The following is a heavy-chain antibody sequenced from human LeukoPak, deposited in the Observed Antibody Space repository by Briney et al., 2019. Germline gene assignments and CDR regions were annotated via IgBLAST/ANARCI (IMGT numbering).Heavy chain of an antibody. D-gene: IGHD7-27*01. CDR2: IGSGGYT. Sequence: PGGSLRLSCVASGFPLGDYDITWVRQTPGKGLEYVSSIGSGGYTFYAGSVRGRFSISRDISQNTVFLQMNSLRAEDPAIYFCAKKLPGASFYFDFWGQGTRVSVSS. CDR3: AKKLPGASFYFDF. J-gene: IGHJ4*01. CDR1: GFPLGDYD. V-gene: IGHV3-23*01.